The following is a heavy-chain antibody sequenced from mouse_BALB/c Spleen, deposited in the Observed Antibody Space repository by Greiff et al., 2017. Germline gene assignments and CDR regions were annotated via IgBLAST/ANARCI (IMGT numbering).Heavy chain of an antibody. CDR1: GFTFSSYT. D-gene: IGHD1-1*01. V-gene: IGHV5-6-4*01. CDR3: TRSDYYGSSPAWFAY. CDR2: ISSGGSYT. Sequence: EVKLMESGGGLVKPGGSLKLSCAASGFTFSSYTMSWVRQTPEKRLEWVATISSGGSYTYYPDSVKGRFTISRDNAKNTLYLQMSSLKSEDTAMYYCTRSDYYGSSPAWFAYWGQGTLVTVSA. J-gene: IGHJ3*01.